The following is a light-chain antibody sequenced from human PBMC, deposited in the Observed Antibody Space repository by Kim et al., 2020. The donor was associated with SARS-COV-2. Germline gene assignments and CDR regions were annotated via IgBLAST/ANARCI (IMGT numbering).Light chain of an antibody. CDR2: GRN. Sequence: SSELTQDPVVSVALGQTVRITCQGDSLRSYYATWYQQKPRQAPVLVIYGRNNRPSGIPDRFSGSASGNTASLTISGTQAEDEADFYCQSRDSGGRVMFGGVTKLTVL. CDR1: SLRSYY. CDR3: QSRDSGGRVM. V-gene: IGLV3-19*01. J-gene: IGLJ3*02.